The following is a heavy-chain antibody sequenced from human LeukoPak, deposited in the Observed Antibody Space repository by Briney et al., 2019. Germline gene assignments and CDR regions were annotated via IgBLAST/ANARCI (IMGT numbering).Heavy chain of an antibody. D-gene: IGHD3-10*01. V-gene: IGHV1-46*01. CDR2: INPSGGST. Sequence: GASVKVSSKASGYIFTNYYMHWVRQAPGQGLEWMGTINPSGGSTTYAQKFQGRVTMTRDTSTSTVYMELSSLRSEDTAVYYCARDHGSAYYRAPRHWGQGTLVTVSS. CDR3: ARDHGSAYYRAPRH. CDR1: GYIFTNYY. J-gene: IGHJ4*02.